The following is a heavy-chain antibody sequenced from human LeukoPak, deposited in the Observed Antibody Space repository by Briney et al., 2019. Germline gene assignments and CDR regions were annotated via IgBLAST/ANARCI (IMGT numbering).Heavy chain of an antibody. J-gene: IGHJ4*02. CDR2: IWFDGSNK. Sequence: PGGSLRLSCAPSGFTFSSYGMHWVRQAPGEGLEWVAAIWFDGSNKYYVDSVEGRFTISRDNSKNTLSLQMNSLRAEDTAVYYCARDRYSGGYLDYWGQETLVTVSS. CDR3: ARDRYSGGYLDY. V-gene: IGHV3-33*01. D-gene: IGHD2-21*01. CDR1: GFTFSSYG.